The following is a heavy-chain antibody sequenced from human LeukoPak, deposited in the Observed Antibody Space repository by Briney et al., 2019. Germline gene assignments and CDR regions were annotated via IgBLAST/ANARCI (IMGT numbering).Heavy chain of an antibody. J-gene: IGHJ4*02. Sequence: ASVKVSCKASGGSFSSYAISWVRQAPGQGLEWMGIINPSGGSTSYAQKFQGRVTMTRDTSTSTVYMELSSLRSEDTAVHYCARERDLYYFDYWGQGTLVTVSS. V-gene: IGHV1-46*01. CDR2: INPSGGST. CDR1: GGSFSSYA. CDR3: ARERDLYYFDY.